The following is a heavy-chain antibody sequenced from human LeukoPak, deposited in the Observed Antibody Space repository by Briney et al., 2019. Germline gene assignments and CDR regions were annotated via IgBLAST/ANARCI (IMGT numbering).Heavy chain of an antibody. Sequence: KTGGSLRLSCAASGFTFSIYSMNWVRQAPGKGLEWVSSISSSSSYIYYADSVKGRFTISRDNAKNSLYLQMNSLRAEDTAVYYCARAPDDSSGVNWFDPWGQGTLVTVSS. CDR1: GFTFSIYS. J-gene: IGHJ5*02. V-gene: IGHV3-21*01. CDR2: ISSSSSYI. D-gene: IGHD3-22*01. CDR3: ARAPDDSSGVNWFDP.